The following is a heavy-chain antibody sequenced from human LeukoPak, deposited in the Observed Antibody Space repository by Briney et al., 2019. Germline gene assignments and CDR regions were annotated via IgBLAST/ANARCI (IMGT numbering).Heavy chain of an antibody. V-gene: IGHV3-11*01. D-gene: IGHD3-10*01. CDR2: ISSSGSTI. CDR1: GFTFSDYY. Sequence: GGSLRLSCAASGFTFSDYYMSWIRQAPGKGLEWVSYISSSGSTIYYADSVKGRFTISRDNAKSSLYLQMNSLRAEDTAVYYCARVASYGSGSYYNVQYFDYWGQGTLVTVSS. CDR3: ARVASYGSGSYYNVQYFDY. J-gene: IGHJ4*02.